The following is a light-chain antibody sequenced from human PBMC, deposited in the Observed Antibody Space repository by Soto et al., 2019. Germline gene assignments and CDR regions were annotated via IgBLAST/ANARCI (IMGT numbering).Light chain of an antibody. CDR1: SSDFGSYNR. J-gene: IGLJ1*01. Sequence: QSVLTQPPSVSGSPGQSVTISCTGTSSDFGSYNRVSWYQQPPGSAPKLMIYEVSNRPSGVPDRFSGSKSGNTASLTISGFQAEDEADYYGSSYPSSTTPCVFGNGTKVTVL. V-gene: IGLV2-18*02. CDR3: SSYPSSTTPCV. CDR2: EVS.